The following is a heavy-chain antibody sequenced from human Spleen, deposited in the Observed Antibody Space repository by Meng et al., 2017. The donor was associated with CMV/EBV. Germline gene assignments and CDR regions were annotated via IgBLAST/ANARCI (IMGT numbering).Heavy chain of an antibody. CDR2: IIPMFGTT. CDR3: ARDWGILTGTNCFDP. Sequence: SGDTFRTYTITWVRQAPGQGLEWMAGIIPMFGTTNCAQRFRGRAAITTDESTSTAYMELRSLRSDDTAVYYCARDWGILTGTNCFDPWGQGTLVTVSS. CDR1: GDTFRTYT. J-gene: IGHJ5*02. D-gene: IGHD3-9*01. V-gene: IGHV1-69*05.